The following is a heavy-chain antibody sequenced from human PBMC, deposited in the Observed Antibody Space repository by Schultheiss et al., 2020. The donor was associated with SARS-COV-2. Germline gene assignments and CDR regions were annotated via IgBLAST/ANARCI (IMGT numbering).Heavy chain of an antibody. CDR2: IYYSGST. D-gene: IGHD3-10*01. CDR1: GGSISSYY. J-gene: IGHJ6*02. CDR3: ARDPGARGHYYYYGMDV. Sequence: SETLSLTCTVSGGSISSYYWSWIRQPPGKGLEWIGYIYYSGSTNYNPSLKSRVTISVDTSKNQFSLKLSSVTAADTAVYYCARDPGARGHYYYYGMDVWGQGTTVTVSS. V-gene: IGHV4-59*01.